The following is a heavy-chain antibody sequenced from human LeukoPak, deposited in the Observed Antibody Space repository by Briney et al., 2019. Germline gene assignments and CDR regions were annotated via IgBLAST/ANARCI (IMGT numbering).Heavy chain of an antibody. D-gene: IGHD5-12*01. CDR2: IDYSGST. CDR1: GGSIRSGDYF. J-gene: IGHJ3*02. CDR3: ARDQGGYDFGHAFDI. Sequence: SETLSLTCTVSGGSIRSGDYFWSWIRQPPGKGLEWIGYIDYSGSTYYNPSLKSRVTTSVATSKNQFSLSLSSVTAADTAVYYCARDQGGYDFGHAFDIWGQGTMVTVSS. V-gene: IGHV4-30-4*01.